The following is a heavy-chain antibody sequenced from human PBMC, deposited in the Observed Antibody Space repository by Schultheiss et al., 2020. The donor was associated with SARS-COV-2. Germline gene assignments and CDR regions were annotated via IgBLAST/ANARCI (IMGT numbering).Heavy chain of an antibody. CDR3: ARRPSYDSSYDY. CDR1: GYTFTSYY. Sequence: ASVKVSCKASGYTFTSYYMHWVRQAPGQGLEWMGIINPSGGSTSYAQKLQGRVTMTTDTSTSTAYMELRSLRSDDTAVYYCARRPSYDSSYDYWGQGTLVTVSS. D-gene: IGHD3-22*01. J-gene: IGHJ4*02. V-gene: IGHV1-46*01. CDR2: INPSGGST.